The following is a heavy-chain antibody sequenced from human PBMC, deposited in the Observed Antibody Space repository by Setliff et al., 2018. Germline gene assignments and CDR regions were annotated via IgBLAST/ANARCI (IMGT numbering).Heavy chain of an antibody. CDR1: GGTFSSYG. J-gene: IGHJ6*03. V-gene: IGHV1-69*05. CDR3: ARVFGSSSSPYNYYYYMDV. D-gene: IGHD6-6*01. Sequence: SVKVSCKASGGTFSSYGVSWVRQAPEQGLEWMGGINPIFGTANYAQKFQGRLTVTTDESTNTAYMELSSLGSEDTAVYYCARVFGSSSSPYNYYYYMDVWGKGTTVTVSS. CDR2: INPIFGTA.